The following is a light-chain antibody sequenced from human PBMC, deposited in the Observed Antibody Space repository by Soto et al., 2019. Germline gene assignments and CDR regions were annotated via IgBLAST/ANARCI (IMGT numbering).Light chain of an antibody. CDR3: SSLTSSSTFV. CDR2: YVS. J-gene: IGLJ1*01. CDR1: SSGVGRYNY. V-gene: IGLV2-14*03. Sequence: QSVLSQPASVSGSRGQAITISCTGTSSGVGRYNYVSWFQQLPGKGPKLIIYYVSNWPSEVSDLFSGSKSGNTASLTISGLPPADEADYYCSSLTSSSTFVFATGTKVTVL.